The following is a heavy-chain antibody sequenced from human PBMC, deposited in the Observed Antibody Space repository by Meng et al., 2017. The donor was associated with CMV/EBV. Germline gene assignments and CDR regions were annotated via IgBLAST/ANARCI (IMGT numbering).Heavy chain of an antibody. J-gene: IGHJ6*02. V-gene: IGHV3-30*02. CDR2: IRYDGSNK. Sequence: GESLKISCAASGFTFSSYGMHWVRQAPGKGLEWVAFIRYDGSNKYYADSVKGQFTISRDNSKNTLYLQMNSLRAEDTAVYYCAKGTRLRGSGMDVWGQGTTVTVSS. CDR1: GFTFSSYG. CDR3: AKGTRLRGSGMDV. D-gene: IGHD3-10*01.